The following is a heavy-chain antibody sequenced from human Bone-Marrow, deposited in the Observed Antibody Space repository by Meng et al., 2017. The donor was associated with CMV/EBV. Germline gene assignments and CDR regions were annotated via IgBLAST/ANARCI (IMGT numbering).Heavy chain of an antibody. Sequence: GGSLRLSCAASGFTFSSYSMNWVRQAPGKGLEWVSSISSSSSYIYYADSVKGRFTISRDNAKNSLYLQMNSLRAEDTAVYYCARKRITIFGVVRGFDYGGQGTRVTVSS. V-gene: IGHV3-21*01. CDR3: ARKRITIFGVVRGFDY. CDR2: ISSSSSYI. CDR1: GFTFSSYS. J-gene: IGHJ4*02. D-gene: IGHD3-3*01.